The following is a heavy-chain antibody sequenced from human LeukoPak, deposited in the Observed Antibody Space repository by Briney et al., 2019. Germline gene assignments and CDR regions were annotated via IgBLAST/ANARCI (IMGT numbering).Heavy chain of an antibody. CDR2: IFTSGST. J-gene: IGHJ5*02. CDR3: ARERIVGATGWFDP. CDR1: GGSISSGSYY. V-gene: IGHV4-61*02. Sequence: SETLSLTCTVSGGSISSGSYYWSWIRQPAGKGLEWIGRIFTSGSTKYNPSLKSRVTISVDTSKNQFSLKLSSVTAADTAVYYCARERIVGATGWFDPWGQGTLVTVSS. D-gene: IGHD1-26*01.